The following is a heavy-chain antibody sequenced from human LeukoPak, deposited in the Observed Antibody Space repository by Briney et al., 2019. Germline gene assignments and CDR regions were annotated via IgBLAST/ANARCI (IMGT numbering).Heavy chain of an antibody. J-gene: IGHJ4*02. Sequence: GGSLRLSCAASGFTFSGYGMHWVRQAPGKGLEWVAFIHYDGARSYYADSVKGRFTISRDDSRNTLYLQMNSLRPEDTAVYYCAKAIWVAATSSWFCLDYWGQGTLVTVSS. V-gene: IGHV3-30*02. D-gene: IGHD3-10*01. CDR3: AKAIWVAATSSWFCLDY. CDR1: GFTFSGYG. CDR2: IHYDGARS.